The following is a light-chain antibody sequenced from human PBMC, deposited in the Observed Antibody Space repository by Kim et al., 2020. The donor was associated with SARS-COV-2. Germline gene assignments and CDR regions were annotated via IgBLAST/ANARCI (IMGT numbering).Light chain of an antibody. CDR2: GAS. V-gene: IGKV3-20*01. J-gene: IGKJ1*01. Sequence: IVLTQSPGTLSLSPRESATLSCRASQSVKNNYLAWYQHKPGQAPRLLIYGASNRATGVPDRVSGSASGTDFTLTISRLEPEDFAVYYCQQYGRSPRTFGQGTKVDIK. CDR1: QSVKNNY. CDR3: QQYGRSPRT.